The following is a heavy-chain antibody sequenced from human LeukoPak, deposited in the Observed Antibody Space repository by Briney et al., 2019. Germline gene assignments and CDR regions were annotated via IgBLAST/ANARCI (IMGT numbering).Heavy chain of an antibody. Sequence: SETLSLTCTVSGGSISSYYWSWIRQPPGKGLEWIGYIYHSGSTYYNPSLKSRVTISVDRSKNQFSLKLSSVTAADTAVYYCARASVSSSSTFDYWGQGTLVTVSS. CDR1: GGSISSYY. CDR2: IYHSGST. CDR3: ARASVSSSSTFDY. V-gene: IGHV4-59*12. J-gene: IGHJ4*02. D-gene: IGHD6-6*01.